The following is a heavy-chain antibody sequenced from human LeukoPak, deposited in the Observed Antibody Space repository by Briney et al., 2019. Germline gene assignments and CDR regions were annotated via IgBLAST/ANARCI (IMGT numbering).Heavy chain of an antibody. CDR1: GFTFSSYG. D-gene: IGHD3-16*01. V-gene: IGHV3-48*04. J-gene: IGHJ6*03. CDR3: AGAGELRYMDV. Sequence: GGSLRLSCAASGFTFSSYGMSWVRQAPGKGLEWISNIKGTGLTTYYADSVKGRFTISRDNAKNSLFLQMNSLRADDTAIYYCAGAGELRYMDVWGKGTAVTVSS. CDR2: IKGTGLTT.